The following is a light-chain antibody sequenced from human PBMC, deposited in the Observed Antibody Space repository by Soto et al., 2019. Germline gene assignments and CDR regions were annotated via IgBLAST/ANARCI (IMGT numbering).Light chain of an antibody. CDR3: QQRSNWPPLT. V-gene: IGKV3-11*01. CDR1: QSVSSY. J-gene: IGKJ4*01. CDR2: DAS. Sequence: EIVLTQSPATLSLSPCEGATLSCRASQSVSSYLAWYQQKPGQAPRLLIYDASNRATGIPARFSGSGSGTDFTLTISSLEPEDFAVYYCQQRSNWPPLTFGGGTKVDIK.